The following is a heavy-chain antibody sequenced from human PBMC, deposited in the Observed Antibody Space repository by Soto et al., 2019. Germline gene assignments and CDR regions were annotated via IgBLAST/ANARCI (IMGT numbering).Heavy chain of an antibody. CDR1: GYTFTGYY. CDR3: ARGRYDFWLDY. V-gene: IGHV1-2*02. J-gene: IGHJ4*02. Sequence: ASVKLSCKDSGYTFTGYYMHWVLQAPGQGLEWMGWINPNSGGTNYAQKFQGRVTMTRDTSISTAYMELSRLRSDDTAVYYCARGRYDFWLDYWGQGTLVPSPQ. CDR2: INPNSGGT. D-gene: IGHD3-3*01.